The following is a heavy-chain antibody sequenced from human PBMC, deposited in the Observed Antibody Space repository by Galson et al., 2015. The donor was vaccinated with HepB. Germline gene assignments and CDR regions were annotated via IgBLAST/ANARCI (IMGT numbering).Heavy chain of an antibody. CDR3: ARDGAMLAGTTATLGY. J-gene: IGHJ4*02. Sequence: SLRLSCAASGFTFNYFGMHWVRQAPGKGLEWVALIWYDESNTFYLDSVKGRFTISRDNSKNTLYLHMNNLRAEDAAVYYCARDGAMLAGTTATLGYWGQGTLVTVSS. D-gene: IGHD1-7*01. CDR1: GFTFNYFG. V-gene: IGHV3-33*01. CDR2: IWYDESNT.